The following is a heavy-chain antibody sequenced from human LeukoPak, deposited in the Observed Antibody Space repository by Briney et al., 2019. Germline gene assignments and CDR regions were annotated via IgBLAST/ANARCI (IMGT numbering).Heavy chain of an antibody. CDR1: GDTLCSNSVS. Sequence: WETLSLSCAVSGDTLCSNSVSWGWTSLYPSRGLEWLGRTYYRSRWYNDYAVSVKSRISNNRDTSKNQFSLQLNSVTPEDTAVYFCASLHSGGYDSFDIWGKGTLVTVS. D-gene: IGHD3-22*01. CDR3: ASLHSGGYDSFDI. J-gene: IGHJ3*02. V-gene: IGHV6-1*01. CDR2: TYYRSRWYN.